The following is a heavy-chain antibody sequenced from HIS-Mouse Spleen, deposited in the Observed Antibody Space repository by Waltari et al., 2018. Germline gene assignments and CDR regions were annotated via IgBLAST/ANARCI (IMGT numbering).Heavy chain of an antibody. Sequence: QLQLQESGPGLVKPSETLSLTCTVSCCPISSRSSYWGWIRQPPGKGLEWIGSIYYSGSTYYNPSLKSRVTISVDTSKNQFSLKLSSVTAADTAVYYCAREIPYSSSWYDWYFDLWGRGTLVTVSS. D-gene: IGHD6-13*01. CDR2: IYYSGST. CDR1: CCPISSRSSY. CDR3: AREIPYSSSWYDWYFDL. J-gene: IGHJ2*01. V-gene: IGHV4-39*07.